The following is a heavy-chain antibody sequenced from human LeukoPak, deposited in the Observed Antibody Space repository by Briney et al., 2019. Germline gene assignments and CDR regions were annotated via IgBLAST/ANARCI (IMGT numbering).Heavy chain of an antibody. CDR1: GFTFSSYG. Sequence: WGTLRLSCAASGFTFSSYGMHWVRQAPGKGLEGVAVISYDGSNKYYADSVKGRFTISRDNSKNTLYLQMNSLRAEDTAVYYCAKDRGSGWYPNWFDPWGQGTLVTVSS. CDR2: ISYDGSNK. D-gene: IGHD6-19*01. J-gene: IGHJ5*02. CDR3: AKDRGSGWYPNWFDP. V-gene: IGHV3-30*18.